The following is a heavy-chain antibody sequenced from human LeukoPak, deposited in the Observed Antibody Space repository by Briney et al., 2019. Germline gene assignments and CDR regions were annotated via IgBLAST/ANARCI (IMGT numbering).Heavy chain of an antibody. Sequence: GGSLRLSCAASGFTFSTYWMSWVRQAPGKGLEWVANIKQDGSEKYYVDSVKGRFTISRDNAKNSLYLQMNSLRAEDTAVYYCAHGDYGGQAYNWFDPWGQGTLATVSS. J-gene: IGHJ5*02. CDR2: IKQDGSEK. CDR3: AHGDYGGQAYNWFDP. V-gene: IGHV3-7*01. D-gene: IGHD4-17*01. CDR1: GFTFSTYW.